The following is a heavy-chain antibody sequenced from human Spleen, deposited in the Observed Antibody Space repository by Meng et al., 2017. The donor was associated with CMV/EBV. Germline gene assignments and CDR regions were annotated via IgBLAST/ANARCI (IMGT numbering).Heavy chain of an antibody. V-gene: IGHV3-43D*03. CDR2: ISWDGVYT. Sequence: GESLKISCAASGFTFDDYAMNWVRQTPGKGLEWVSLISWDGVYTYYADSVKGRFTISRDNDKNSLFLQMDSLSAGDTALYYCATSSDSSLFPDYWGQGTLVTVSS. CDR3: ATSSDSSLFPDY. D-gene: IGHD6-13*01. J-gene: IGHJ4*02. CDR1: GFTFDDYA.